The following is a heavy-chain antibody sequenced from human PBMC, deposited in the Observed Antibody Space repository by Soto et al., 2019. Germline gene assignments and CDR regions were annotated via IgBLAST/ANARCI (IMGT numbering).Heavy chain of an antibody. Sequence: GGSLRLSCAASGFTVRTYGMHWVRQAPGKGLEWVAVISYDGTNKYYADSVKGRFTISRDNSKNTLYLQMNSLRAEDTALYYCRATKKEVLIWGQGTLVTVSS. D-gene: IGHD3-16*01. CDR1: GFTVRTYG. V-gene: IGHV3-30*03. J-gene: IGHJ4*02. CDR2: ISYDGTNK. CDR3: RATKKEVLI.